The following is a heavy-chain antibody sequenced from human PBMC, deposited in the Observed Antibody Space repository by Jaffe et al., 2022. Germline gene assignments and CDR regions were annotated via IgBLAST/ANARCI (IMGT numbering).Heavy chain of an antibody. V-gene: IGHV3-48*01. Sequence: EVQLVESGGGLVQPGGSLRLSCAASGFTFSSYSMNWVRQAPGKGLEWVSYISSSSSTIYYADSVKGRFTISRDNAKNSLYLQMNSLRAEDTAVYYCARAQLGYCSGGSCYTDAFDIWGQGTMVTVSS. D-gene: IGHD2-15*01. CDR3: ARAQLGYCSGGSCYTDAFDI. CDR2: ISSSSSTI. CDR1: GFTFSSYS. J-gene: IGHJ3*02.